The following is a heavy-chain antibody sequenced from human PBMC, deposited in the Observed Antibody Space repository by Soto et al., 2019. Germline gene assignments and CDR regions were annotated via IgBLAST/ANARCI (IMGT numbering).Heavy chain of an antibody. J-gene: IGHJ4*02. CDR2: INAGNGHT. Sequence: QVQLVQSGAEEKKPGASVKVSCKASGYTFTSYAMHWVRQAPGQRLVWMGWINAGNGHTKYSQKFQGRVNITRDTAASTTYMEPNSLRSEDTAVCYCAMSSGYFLIEAYWGEGALVCFSA. CDR3: AMSSGYFLIEAY. D-gene: IGHD3-22*01. V-gene: IGHV1-3*05. CDR1: GYTFTSYA.